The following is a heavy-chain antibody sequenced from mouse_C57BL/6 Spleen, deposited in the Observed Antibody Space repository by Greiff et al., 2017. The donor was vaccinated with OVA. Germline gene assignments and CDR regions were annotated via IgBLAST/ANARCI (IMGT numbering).Heavy chain of an antibody. D-gene: IGHD1-1*01. CDR2: INPNNGGT. Sequence: DVKLQESGPELVKPGASVKIPCKASGYTFTDYNMDWVKQSHGKSLEWIGDINPNNGGTIYNQKFKGKATLTVDTSSSTAYMELRSLTSEDTEGYYCAREGFTTGVARGWYFDVWGTGTTVTVSS. CDR3: AREGFTTGVARGWYFDV. V-gene: IGHV1-18*01. CDR1: GYTFTDYN. J-gene: IGHJ1*03.